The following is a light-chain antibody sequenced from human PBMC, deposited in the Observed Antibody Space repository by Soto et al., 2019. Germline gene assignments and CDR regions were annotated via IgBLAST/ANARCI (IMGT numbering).Light chain of an antibody. CDR2: DAS. V-gene: IGKV1-5*01. CDR3: QQYNSHSWT. J-gene: IGKJ1*01. CDR1: QSISSW. Sequence: DIQMTQSPSTLSASVGDRVTITCRASQSISSWLAWCQQRPGKAPKLLIYDASTLESGVPSRFSGSGSGTEFTLTISSLQPDDFATYYCQQYNSHSWTFGQGTKVDI.